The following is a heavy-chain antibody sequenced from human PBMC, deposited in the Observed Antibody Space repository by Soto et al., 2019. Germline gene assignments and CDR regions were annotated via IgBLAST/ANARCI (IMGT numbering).Heavy chain of an antibody. J-gene: IGHJ4*02. CDR3: ARDSRRVGATSDLDY. Sequence: EVQLVESGGGLVQPGGSLRLSCAASGFTFSNYWMSWVRQAPGKGLEWVANIKGDGSEKYYVDSMKGRFTISRDNAENSLYLQLHSLRVEDTALYYCARDSRRVGATSDLDYWGQGTLVTVSS. CDR1: GFTFSNYW. CDR2: IKGDGSEK. D-gene: IGHD1-26*01. V-gene: IGHV3-7*01.